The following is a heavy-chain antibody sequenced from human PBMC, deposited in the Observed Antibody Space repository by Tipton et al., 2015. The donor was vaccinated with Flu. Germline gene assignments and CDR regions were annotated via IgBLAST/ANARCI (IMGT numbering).Heavy chain of an antibody. J-gene: IGHJ3*02. V-gene: IGHV4-39*07. D-gene: IGHD2-15*01. Sequence: TLSPTCTVSGSSISSSSYYWGWIRQPPGKGLEWIGSIYYSGSTYYNPSLNNRVTISVDTSKNQFSLKLSSVTAADTAVYYCARDSSYCSGGSCYTGAFDIWSHWLMVTVSS. CDR1: GSSISSSSYY. CDR3: ARDSSYCSGGSCYTGAFDI. CDR2: IYYSGST.